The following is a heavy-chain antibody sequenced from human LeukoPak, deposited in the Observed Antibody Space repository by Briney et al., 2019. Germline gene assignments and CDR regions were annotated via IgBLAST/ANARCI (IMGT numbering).Heavy chain of an antibody. CDR2: ISGSGGST. CDR1: GFTFSTYA. CDR3: AKDYSSSTRLGNWFDP. D-gene: IGHD6-13*01. J-gene: IGHJ5*02. V-gene: IGHV3-23*01. Sequence: GGSLRLSCAASGFTFSTYAMSWVRQAPGKGLEWVSAISGSGGSTYYADSVKGRFTISRDNSKNTLYQQMNSLRAEDTAVYYCAKDYSSSTRLGNWFDPWGQGTLVTVSS.